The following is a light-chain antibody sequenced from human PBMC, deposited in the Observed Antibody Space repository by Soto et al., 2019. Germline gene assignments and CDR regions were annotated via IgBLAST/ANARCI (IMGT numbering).Light chain of an antibody. J-gene: IGLJ3*02. CDR3: NSYTTSSTRV. CDR1: TSDVGGYKY. CDR2: EVT. V-gene: IGLV2-14*01. Sequence: QAVVTQPASVSGSPGQSITISCTGGTSDVGGYKYVSWYQQHPGKAPKLVIYEVTNRPSGVSTRFSGSKSGNTASLTISGLQAEDEADYYCNSYTTSSTRVFGGGTKLTVL.